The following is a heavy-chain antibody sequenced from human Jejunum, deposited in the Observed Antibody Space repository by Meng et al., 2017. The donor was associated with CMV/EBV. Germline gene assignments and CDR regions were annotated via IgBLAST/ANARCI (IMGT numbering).Heavy chain of an antibody. CDR1: GFTFRSDV. D-gene: IGHD1-1*01. CDR2: ISHDGTIT. Sequence: CAASGFTFRSDVMHWVRQAPGKGLVWVALISHDGTITTYVDSVKGRFTISRDNARNTLYLQMNSLRAEDTAVYYCARDRNWIFDYWGRGTLVTVSS. CDR3: ARDRNWIFDY. J-gene: IGHJ4*02. V-gene: IGHV3-74*03.